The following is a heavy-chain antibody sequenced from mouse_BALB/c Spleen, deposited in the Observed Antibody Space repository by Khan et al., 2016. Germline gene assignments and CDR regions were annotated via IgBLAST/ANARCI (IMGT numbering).Heavy chain of an antibody. D-gene: IGHD2-3*01. CDR1: GYSITSDYA. J-gene: IGHJ3*01. CDR3: ASDVYFPAWFAY. V-gene: IGHV3-2*02. CDR2: ITYSGST. Sequence: EVQLLESGPGLVKPSQSLSLTCTVTGYSITSDYAWNWIRQFPGNRLEWLGYITYSGSTTYNPSLKSRISITRDTFKNQFFLQLNSVTTEDTATYYCASDVYFPAWFAYWGQGTLVTVSA.